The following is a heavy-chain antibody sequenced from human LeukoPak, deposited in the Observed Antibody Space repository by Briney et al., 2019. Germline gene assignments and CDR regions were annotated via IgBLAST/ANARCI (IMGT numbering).Heavy chain of an antibody. CDR2: ISSSGSTT. J-gene: IGHJ4*02. Sequence: GGSLRLSCAASGFTFSSYEMNWVRQAPGKGLEWVSYISSSGSTTYYADSVKGRFTISRDNAKNSLYLQMNSLRAEDTAVYYCASTYSGSYLIDYWGQGTLVTVSS. CDR1: GFTFSSYE. CDR3: ASTYSGSYLIDY. D-gene: IGHD1-26*01. V-gene: IGHV3-48*03.